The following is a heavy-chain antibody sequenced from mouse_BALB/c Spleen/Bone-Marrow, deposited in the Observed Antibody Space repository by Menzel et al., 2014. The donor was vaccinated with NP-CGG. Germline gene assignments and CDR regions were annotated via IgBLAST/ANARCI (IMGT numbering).Heavy chain of an antibody. D-gene: IGHD1-1*01. CDR2: IDPANGNT. V-gene: IGHV14-3*02. CDR1: GFNIKDTY. Sequence: EVMLVESGAELVKPGASVKLSCTAFGFNIKDTYMYWVKQRPEQGLEWIGRIDPANGNTKYDPKFQDKATITADTSSNAAYLQLSSLTSEDTAVYYCARYYYGSSLFAYWGQGTLVTVSA. J-gene: IGHJ3*01. CDR3: ARYYYGSSLFAY.